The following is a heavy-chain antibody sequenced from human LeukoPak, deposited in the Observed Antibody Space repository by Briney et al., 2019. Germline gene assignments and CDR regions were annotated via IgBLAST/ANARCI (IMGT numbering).Heavy chain of an antibody. Sequence: GGSLRLSCVVSGFTFSDHYMDWVRQAAGKGPEWVGRSRNKDHRYSTEYAASVEGRFTISRDLSKNSLCLQMNSLKVEDTAIYYCVRGHDSFDYWGQGTLVTVSS. CDR1: GFTFSDHY. CDR3: VRGHDSFDY. CDR2: SRNKDHRYST. J-gene: IGHJ4*02. V-gene: IGHV3-72*01.